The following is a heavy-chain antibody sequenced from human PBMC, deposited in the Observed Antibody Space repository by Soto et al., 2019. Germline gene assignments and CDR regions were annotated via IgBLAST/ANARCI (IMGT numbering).Heavy chain of an antibody. V-gene: IGHV1-8*01. Sequence: QVQLVQSGAELKKPGASVKVSCKASGYTFSNYDMNWVRQATGQGPGWIGWVNPNNGDTGYAQKFXGXVXXTTDISTTPAYMELTSLRSEDTALYYCAKVSRKGSAIDFDYWGQGTLITVSS. CDR3: AKVSRKGSAIDFDY. CDR1: GYTFSNYD. D-gene: IGHD3-10*01. J-gene: IGHJ4*02. CDR2: VNPNNGDT.